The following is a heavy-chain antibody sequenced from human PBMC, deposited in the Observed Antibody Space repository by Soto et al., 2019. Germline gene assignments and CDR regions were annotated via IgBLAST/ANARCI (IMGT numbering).Heavy chain of an antibody. CDR2: IYYSGST. V-gene: IGHV4-59*08. CDR3: ARRYGGTRDC. J-gene: IGHJ4*02. D-gene: IGHD4-17*01. CDR1: GGSISSYY. Sequence: SETLSLTCTVSGGSISSYYWSWIRQPPGKGLEWIGYIYYSGSTNYNPSLKSRVTISVDTSKNQFSLKLSSVTAADTAVYYCARRYGGTRDCWGQGTVVTVSS.